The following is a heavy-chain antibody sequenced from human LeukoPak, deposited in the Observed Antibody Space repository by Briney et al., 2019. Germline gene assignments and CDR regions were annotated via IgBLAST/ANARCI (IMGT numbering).Heavy chain of an antibody. CDR3: ATTSNSYLTLDN. CDR1: GFTFSNYG. J-gene: IGHJ4*02. Sequence: GGPLRLSCAASGFTFSNYGIHWVRQAPGKGLEWVAVISFDGSKKYYADSVKGRFSISRDNSKNTLYLQMNSLRPEDTAVYYCATTSNSYLTLDNWGQGTLVTVSS. V-gene: IGHV3-30*03. D-gene: IGHD4-23*01. CDR2: ISFDGSKK.